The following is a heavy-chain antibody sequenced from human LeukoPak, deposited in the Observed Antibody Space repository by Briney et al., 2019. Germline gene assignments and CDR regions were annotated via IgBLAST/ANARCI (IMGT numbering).Heavy chain of an antibody. D-gene: IGHD7-27*01. V-gene: IGHV3-33*01. CDR1: GFTFSSYG. CDR2: IWCDGSNK. J-gene: IGHJ4*02. Sequence: PGRSLRLSCAASGFTFSSYGMHWVRQAPGKGLEWVAVIWCDGSNKYYADSVKGRFTISRDNSKNTLYLQMNSLRAEDTAVYYCARELGAYDFDYWGQGTLVTVSS. CDR3: ARELGAYDFDY.